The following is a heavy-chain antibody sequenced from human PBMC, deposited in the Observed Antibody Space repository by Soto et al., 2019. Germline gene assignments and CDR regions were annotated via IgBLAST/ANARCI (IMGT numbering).Heavy chain of an antibody. Sequence: PGGSLRLSCAASGFTFSSYAMSWVRQAPGKGLEWVSVIYSGGSTYYADSVKGRSTISRDNSKNTLYLQMNSLRAEDTAVYYCARDKELPGAFDIWGQGTMVTVSS. CDR1: GFTFSSYA. V-gene: IGHV3-66*01. CDR3: ARDKELPGAFDI. CDR2: IYSGGST. D-gene: IGHD1-26*01. J-gene: IGHJ3*02.